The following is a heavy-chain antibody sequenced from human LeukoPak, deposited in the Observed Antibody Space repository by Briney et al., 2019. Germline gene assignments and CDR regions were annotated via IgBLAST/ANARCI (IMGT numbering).Heavy chain of an antibody. Sequence: PSQTLSLTCTVSGGSISSGSYYWSWIRQPAGMGLEWIGRIYTSGSTNYNPSLKSRVTISVDTSKNQFSLKLSSVTAADTAVYYCARDPLRGYSSSWYFDYWGQGTLVTVSS. V-gene: IGHV4-61*02. CDR3: ARDPLRGYSSSWYFDY. D-gene: IGHD6-13*01. J-gene: IGHJ4*02. CDR2: IYTSGST. CDR1: GGSISSGSYY.